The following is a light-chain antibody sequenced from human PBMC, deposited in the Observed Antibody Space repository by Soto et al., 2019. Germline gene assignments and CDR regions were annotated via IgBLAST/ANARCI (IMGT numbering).Light chain of an antibody. V-gene: IGKV3-20*01. CDR2: GAS. J-gene: IGKJ2*01. Sequence: EIVLTQSPGTLSLSPGERATLSCRASQSFSSSYLGWYQQKPGQAPRLLIFGASSRATGIPDRFSGSGSGTDFTLTISRLEPEDFAVYYCKQYGSSPPYTFGQGTKLEIK. CDR3: KQYGSSPPYT. CDR1: QSFSSSY.